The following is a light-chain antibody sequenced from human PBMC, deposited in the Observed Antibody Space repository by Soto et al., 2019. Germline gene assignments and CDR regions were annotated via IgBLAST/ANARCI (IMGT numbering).Light chain of an antibody. CDR3: RQTNTFPWT. Sequence: DIQMTQSPSSVSASAGDRVTITCRASQGVNSWLAWYQQQPGKAPKLLIYAASRLQSGVPSRFSGSGSVTDFTLTISSLQPEDFGTYYCRQTNTFPWTFGQGTKVEI. CDR2: AAS. J-gene: IGKJ1*01. V-gene: IGKV1-12*01. CDR1: QGVNSW.